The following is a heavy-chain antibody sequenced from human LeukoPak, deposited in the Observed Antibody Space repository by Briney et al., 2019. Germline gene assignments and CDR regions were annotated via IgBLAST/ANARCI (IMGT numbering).Heavy chain of an antibody. CDR1: GGTFSSYA. V-gene: IGHV1-69*13. D-gene: IGHD4-23*01. Sequence: SVKVSCKASGGTFSSYAISWVRQAPGQGLGWMGGIIPIFGTTNYAQKFRGRVTITADESTNTAYMELSSLRSEDTAVYYCARRRDYGGKGYYFDYWGQGTLVTVSS. CDR3: ARRRDYGGKGYYFDY. CDR2: IIPIFGTT. J-gene: IGHJ4*02.